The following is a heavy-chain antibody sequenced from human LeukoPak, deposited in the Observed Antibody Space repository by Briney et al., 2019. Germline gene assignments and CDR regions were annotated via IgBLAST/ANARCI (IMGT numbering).Heavy chain of an antibody. J-gene: IGHJ4*02. CDR3: ARDWMGRDVAVAGPYDY. CDR2: IIPIFGTA. D-gene: IGHD6-19*01. Sequence: AASVKVSCKASGGTFSSYAISWVRQAPGQGLEWMGRIIPIFGTANYAQKFQGRVTITTDESTSTAYMELSSPRSEDTAVYYCARDWMGRDVAVAGPYDYWGQGTLVTVSS. CDR1: GGTFSSYA. V-gene: IGHV1-69*05.